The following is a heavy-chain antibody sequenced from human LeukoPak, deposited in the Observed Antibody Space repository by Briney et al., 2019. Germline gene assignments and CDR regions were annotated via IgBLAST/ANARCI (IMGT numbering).Heavy chain of an antibody. J-gene: IGHJ4*02. CDR1: GFTFSSSS. CDR3: ARGFYGQFDY. Sequence: GGSLRLSCAASGFTFSSSSMDWVRQAPGKGLEWVSYISSSSSTIYYADSVKGRSTISRDNAKNSLYLQMNSLRAEDTALYYCARGFYGQFDYWGQGTLVTVSS. D-gene: IGHD2/OR15-2a*01. CDR2: ISSSSSTI. V-gene: IGHV3-48*01.